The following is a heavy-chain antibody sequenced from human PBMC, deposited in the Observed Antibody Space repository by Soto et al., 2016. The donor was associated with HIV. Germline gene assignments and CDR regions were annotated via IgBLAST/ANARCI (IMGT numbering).Heavy chain of an antibody. V-gene: IGHV3-74*01. CDR1: GFTFSSYW. CDR2: INSDGSST. Sequence: EVQLVESGGGLVKPGGSQRLSCAASGFTFSSYWMHWVRQAPGKGLVWVSRINSDGSSTSYADSVKGRFTTSRDNAKSTLYLQMNSLRAEDTAVYYCARVYGSGWYRDLFDYWGQGPWSPSP. CDR3: ARVYGSGWYRDLFDY. D-gene: IGHD6-19*01. J-gene: IGHJ4*02.